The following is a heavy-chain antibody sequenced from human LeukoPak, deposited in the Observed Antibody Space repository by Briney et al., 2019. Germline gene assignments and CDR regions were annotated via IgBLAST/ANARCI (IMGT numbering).Heavy chain of an antibody. J-gene: IGHJ3*02. CDR2: IYYSGST. CDR1: GDSISGFY. CDR3: ARPREQQLSAFDI. V-gene: IGHV4-59*08. Sequence: SETLSLTCTVSGDSISGFYWNWIRQPPGKGLEWIGYIYYSGSTNYNPSLKSRVTISVDTSKNQFSLKLSSVTAADTAVYYCARPREQQLSAFDIWGQGTMVTVSS. D-gene: IGHD6-13*01.